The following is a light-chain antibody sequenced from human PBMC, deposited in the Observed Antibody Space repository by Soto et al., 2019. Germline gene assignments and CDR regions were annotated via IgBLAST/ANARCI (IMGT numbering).Light chain of an antibody. CDR1: QSVSSY. J-gene: IGKJ1*01. V-gene: IGKV3-11*01. CDR3: RQRSNWPLWT. CDR2: DAS. Sequence: EIVLTQSPATLSLSAGDRATLSCRASQSVSSYLAWYQQKPCQAPRLLIYDASNRAPGIPARFSGSGSGTGFSLTIISGVPEDFAVYYCRQRSNWPLWTFGQGTKVEIK.